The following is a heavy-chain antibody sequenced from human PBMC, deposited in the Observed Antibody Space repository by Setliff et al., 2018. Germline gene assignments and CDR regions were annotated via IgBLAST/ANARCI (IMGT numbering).Heavy chain of an antibody. CDR2: IFYGGST. CDR1: GGSISSSSYY. V-gene: IGHV4-39*07. J-gene: IGHJ6*02. CDR3: ARQQQLVIGSTAYYYYGMDV. D-gene: IGHD6-13*01. Sequence: LSLTCTVSGGSISSSSYYWGWIRQPPGKGLEWIGSIFYGGSTYYNPSLKSRVTISIDASKNQFSLKLDSVTAADTAVYYCARQQQLVIGSTAYYYYGMDVWGQGTTVTVSS.